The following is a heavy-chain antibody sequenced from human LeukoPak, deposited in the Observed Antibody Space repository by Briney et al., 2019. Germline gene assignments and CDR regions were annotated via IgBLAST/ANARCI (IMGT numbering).Heavy chain of an antibody. Sequence: PSETLSLTCTVSGGSISSYYWSWIRQPPGKGLEYIGEINDSGSSIYNPSLKNRVTISVDTSKKQISVNLTSVTAADTGVYYCARGPHQQWPPMQYWGQGSLVTVSS. V-gene: IGHV4-34*01. J-gene: IGHJ4*02. CDR2: INDSGSS. D-gene: IGHD6-19*01. CDR3: ARGPHQQWPPMQY. CDR1: GGSISSYY.